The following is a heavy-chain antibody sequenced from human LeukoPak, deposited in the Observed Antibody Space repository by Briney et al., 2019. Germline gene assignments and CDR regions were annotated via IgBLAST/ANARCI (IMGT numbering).Heavy chain of an antibody. Sequence: GASVKVSCKASGYTFTSYAMHWVRQAPGQRLEWMGWINAGNGNTKYSQKFQGRVTITRDTSASTAYMELSSLRSEDTAVYYCARDDYDYGDDPSDWFDPWGQGTLVTVSS. D-gene: IGHD5-12*01. V-gene: IGHV1-3*01. CDR3: ARDDYDYGDDPSDWFDP. CDR1: GYTFTSYA. J-gene: IGHJ5*02. CDR2: INAGNGNT.